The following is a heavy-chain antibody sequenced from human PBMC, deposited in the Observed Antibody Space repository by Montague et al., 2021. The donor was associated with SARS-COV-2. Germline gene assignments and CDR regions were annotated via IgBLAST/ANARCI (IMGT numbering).Heavy chain of an antibody. Sequence: SETLSLTCAVYGGSFSGYYWSWIRQPPGKGLEWLGEINHSGSTNSNPPLKSRVTISVDTSKNQFSLKLSSVTAADTAVYYCARLVVPAARYYYYYYYMDVWGKGTTVTVSS. V-gene: IGHV4-34*01. CDR2: INHSGST. J-gene: IGHJ6*03. D-gene: IGHD2-2*01. CDR3: ARLVVPAARYYYYYYYMDV. CDR1: GGSFSGYY.